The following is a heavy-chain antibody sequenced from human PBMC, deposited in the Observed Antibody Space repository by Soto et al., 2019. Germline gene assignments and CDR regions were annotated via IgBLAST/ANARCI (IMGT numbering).Heavy chain of an antibody. Sequence: ASVKVSCKASGGTFSSYAISWVRQAPGQGLEWMGGIIPIFGTANYAQKFQGRVTITADESTSTAYMELSSLRSEDTAVYYCARLAQQMDYYFDYWGQGTLVTVSS. V-gene: IGHV1-69*13. CDR1: GGTFSSYA. CDR2: IIPIFGTA. J-gene: IGHJ4*02. D-gene: IGHD6-13*01. CDR3: ARLAQQMDYYFDY.